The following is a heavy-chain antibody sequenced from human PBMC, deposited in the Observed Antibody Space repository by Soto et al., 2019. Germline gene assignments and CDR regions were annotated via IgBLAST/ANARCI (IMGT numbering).Heavy chain of an antibody. CDR3: ARDYVTMIKTDAFDI. V-gene: IGHV3-74*01. Sequence: GGSLRLSCAASGFTFSSYWMHWVRQAPGKGLVWVSRINSDGSITSHADSVKGRFTISRDNAKNTLYLQMNSLRAEDTAVYYCARDYVTMIKTDAFDIWGQGTMVTVSS. CDR1: GFTFSSYW. J-gene: IGHJ3*02. D-gene: IGHD3-22*01. CDR2: INSDGSIT.